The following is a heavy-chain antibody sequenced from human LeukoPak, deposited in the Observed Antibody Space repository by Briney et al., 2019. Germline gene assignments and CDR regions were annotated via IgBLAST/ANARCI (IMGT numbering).Heavy chain of an antibody. CDR2: IWFDGSNE. D-gene: IGHD5-18*01. J-gene: IGHJ4*02. Sequence: GGSLRLSCAASGFTFSTYGMHWVRQAPGKGLEWVAFIWFDGSNEYYADSVKGRFTISRDNSKNTLYLQMNSLRAEDTAVYYCARDPGGPDTAMVPADYWGQGTLVTVSS. CDR1: GFTFSTYG. CDR3: ARDPGGPDTAMVPADY. V-gene: IGHV3-33*01.